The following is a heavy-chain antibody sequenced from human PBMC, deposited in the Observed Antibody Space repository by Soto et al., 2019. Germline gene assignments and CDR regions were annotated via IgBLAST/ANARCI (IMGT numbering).Heavy chain of an antibody. Sequence: ASVKVSCKASGYTFTSYAMHWVRQAPGQRLEWMGWINAGNGNTKYSQKFQGRVTITRDTSASTAYMELSSLRSEDTAVYYCAREEVYCSGGSCYSVFDYWGQGTLVTAPQ. V-gene: IGHV1-3*01. CDR1: GYTFTSYA. D-gene: IGHD2-15*01. CDR3: AREEVYCSGGSCYSVFDY. J-gene: IGHJ4*02. CDR2: INAGNGNT.